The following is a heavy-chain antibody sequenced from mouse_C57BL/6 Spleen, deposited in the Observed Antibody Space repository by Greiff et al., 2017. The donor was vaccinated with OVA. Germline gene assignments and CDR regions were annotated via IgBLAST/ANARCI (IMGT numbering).Heavy chain of an antibody. CDR2: INPYNGDT. Sequence: EVQLQQSGPELVKPGDSVKISCKASGYSFTGYFMNWVMQSHGKSLEWIGRINPYNGDTFYNQKFKGKATLTVDKSSSTAHMELRSLTSEDSAVYYCARGGKGYAMDYWGQGTSVTVSS. CDR1: GYSFTGYF. V-gene: IGHV1-20*01. D-gene: IGHD2-1*01. J-gene: IGHJ4*01. CDR3: ARGGKGYAMDY.